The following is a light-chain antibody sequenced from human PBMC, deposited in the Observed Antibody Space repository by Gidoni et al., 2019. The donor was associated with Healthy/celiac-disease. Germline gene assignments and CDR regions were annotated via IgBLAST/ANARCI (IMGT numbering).Light chain of an antibody. CDR3: QQYNSYPMYT. CDR2: KAS. J-gene: IGKJ2*01. Sequence: DIQMTHSPFTLSASVGDRVTITCRASQSISSWLAWYQQKPGKAPKLLIYKASSLESGVPSRFSGSGSGTEFTLTISSLQPDDFATYYCQQYNSYPMYTFGQGTKLEIK. V-gene: IGKV1-5*03. CDR1: QSISSW.